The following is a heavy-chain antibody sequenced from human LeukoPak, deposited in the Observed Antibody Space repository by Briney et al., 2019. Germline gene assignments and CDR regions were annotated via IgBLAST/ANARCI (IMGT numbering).Heavy chain of an antibody. Sequence: SETPSLTCTVSGGSISSSSYYWGWIRQPPGKGLEWIGSIYYSGSTYYNPSLKSRVTISVDTSKNQFSLKLSSVTAADTAVYYCARHPVSYVWGSYRRHDAFDIWGQGTMVTVSS. J-gene: IGHJ3*02. CDR1: GGSISSSSYY. V-gene: IGHV4-39*01. CDR2: IYYSGST. CDR3: ARHPVSYVWGSYRRHDAFDI. D-gene: IGHD3-16*02.